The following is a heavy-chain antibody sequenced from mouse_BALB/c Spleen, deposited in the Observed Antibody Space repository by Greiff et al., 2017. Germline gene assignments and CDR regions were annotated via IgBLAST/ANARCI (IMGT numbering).Heavy chain of an antibody. CDR1: GFTFTDYY. V-gene: IGHV14-1*02. Sequence: DVKLQESGAELVRPGALVKLSCKASGFTFTDYYMHWVKQRPEQGLEWIGWIDPENGNTIYDPEFPGKASITADTSSNTAYLQLSRLTSEDTAVYYGDRFMYGSYAKDYWGQGTTVTVSS. CDR2: IDPENGNT. J-gene: IGHJ4*01. D-gene: IGHD1-1*01. CDR3: DRFMYGSYAKDY.